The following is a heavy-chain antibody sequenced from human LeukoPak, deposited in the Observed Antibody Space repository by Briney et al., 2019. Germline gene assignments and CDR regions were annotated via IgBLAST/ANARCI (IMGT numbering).Heavy chain of an antibody. Sequence: KPGGSLRLSCAASGFTISDYYISWIRQAPGKGLEWVSYISSSSSYTNYADSVKGRFTISRDNAKNSLYLQMNSLRAEDTAVYYCARLLPPIVATSHWFDPWGQGTLVTVSS. CDR1: GFTISDYY. V-gene: IGHV3-11*06. D-gene: IGHD5-12*01. J-gene: IGHJ5*02. CDR2: ISSSSSYT. CDR3: ARLLPPIVATSHWFDP.